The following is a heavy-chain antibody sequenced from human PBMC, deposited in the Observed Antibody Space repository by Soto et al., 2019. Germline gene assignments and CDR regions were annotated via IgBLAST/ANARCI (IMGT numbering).Heavy chain of an antibody. Sequence: PGGSLRLSCAASGFTFSSYGMHWVRQAPGKGPEWVAVIWYDGSNKYYADSVKGRFTISRDNSKNTLYLQMNSLRAEDTAVYYCARSRPLYSSSPRWIDPWGQGTLVXVSS. J-gene: IGHJ5*02. CDR2: IWYDGSNK. CDR1: GFTFSSYG. CDR3: ARSRPLYSSSPRWIDP. V-gene: IGHV3-33*01. D-gene: IGHD6-6*01.